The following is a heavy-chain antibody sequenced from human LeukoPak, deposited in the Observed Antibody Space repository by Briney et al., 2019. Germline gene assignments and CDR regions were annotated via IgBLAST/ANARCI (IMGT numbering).Heavy chain of an antibody. D-gene: IGHD3-10*01. J-gene: IGHJ4*02. V-gene: IGHV4-34*01. CDR3: ARRYYYGSGSYFGY. CDR2: INHSGST. Sequence: PSETLSLTCAVYGGSVSGYYWSWIRQPPGKGLEWIGEINHSGSTNYNPSLKSRVTISVDTSKNQFSLKLSSVTAADTAVYYCARRYYYGSGSYFGYWGQGTLVTVSS. CDR1: GGSVSGYY.